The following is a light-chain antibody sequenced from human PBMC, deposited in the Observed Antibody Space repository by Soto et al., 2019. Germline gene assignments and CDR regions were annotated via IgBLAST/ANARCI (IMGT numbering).Light chain of an antibody. CDR2: KAS. Sequence: DIQMTQSPSTLSASVIDIVTITFLASESISRWLSSYQQKPAKDPKLLIYKASNLESGVPSRFSGSGSCTAFTLTTSSLQPDDFATYYCQQYKSYSRTFGQGTKVDIK. CDR3: QQYKSYSRT. V-gene: IGKV1-5*03. J-gene: IGKJ1*01. CDR1: ESISRW.